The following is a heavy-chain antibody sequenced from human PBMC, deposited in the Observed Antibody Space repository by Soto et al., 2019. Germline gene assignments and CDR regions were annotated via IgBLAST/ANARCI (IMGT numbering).Heavy chain of an antibody. D-gene: IGHD2-15*01. CDR1: GGSISSYY. CDR3: ARAPYGGSSSYDY. V-gene: IGHV4-59*01. Sequence: PSETLSLTCTVSGGSISSYYWSWIRQPPGKGLEWIGYIYYSGSTNYNPSLKCRVTISVDTSKNQFSLKLSSVTAADTAVYYCARAPYGGSSSYDYWGQGTLVTVSS. CDR2: IYYSGST. J-gene: IGHJ4*02.